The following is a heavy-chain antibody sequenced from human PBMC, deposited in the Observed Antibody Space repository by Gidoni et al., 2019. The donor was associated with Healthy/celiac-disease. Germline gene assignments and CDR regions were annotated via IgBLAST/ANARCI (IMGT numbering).Heavy chain of an antibody. CDR2: SSSSGSTR. Sequence: QVQLVESGGGLVKPGGSLRLACAASGFPFSDYYMSWIRQAPGQGLGGVSYSSSSGSTRYYADAVKGRFTISRDNAKNSLYLQMNSLRAEDTAVYYCARILFIGYSYGPYYFDYWGQGTLVTVSS. V-gene: IGHV3-11*01. CDR1: GFPFSDYY. CDR3: ARILFIGYSYGPYYFDY. J-gene: IGHJ4*02. D-gene: IGHD5-18*01.